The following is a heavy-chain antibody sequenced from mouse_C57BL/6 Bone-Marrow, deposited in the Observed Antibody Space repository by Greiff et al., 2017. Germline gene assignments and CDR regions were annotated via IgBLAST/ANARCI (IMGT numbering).Heavy chain of an antibody. J-gene: IGHJ2*01. Sequence: VQLQPSGSELRRPGSSVKLSCKDFDSEVFPIAYMSWVRQKPGHGFEWIGGILPSIGRTIYGAKFEDKATLDADTLSNTAYLELNSLTSEDSAIYYCARSEDDYDVCDYWGQGTTLTVSS. V-gene: IGHV15-2*01. D-gene: IGHD2-4*01. CDR1: DSEVFPIAY. CDR3: ARSEDDYDVCDY. CDR2: ILPSIGRT.